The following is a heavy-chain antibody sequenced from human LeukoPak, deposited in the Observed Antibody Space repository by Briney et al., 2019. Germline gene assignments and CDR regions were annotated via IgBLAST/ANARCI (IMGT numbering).Heavy chain of an antibody. Sequence: SETLSLTCTVSGGSISSYYWSWIRQPPGKGLEWIGYIYTSGSTNYNPSLKSRVTISVDTSKNQFSLKLSSVTAADTAVYYCARHQAVRYFDWLLHDAFDIWGQGTMVTVSS. CDR1: GGSISSYY. J-gene: IGHJ3*02. CDR3: ARHQAVRYFDWLLHDAFDI. V-gene: IGHV4-4*09. D-gene: IGHD3-9*01. CDR2: IYTSGST.